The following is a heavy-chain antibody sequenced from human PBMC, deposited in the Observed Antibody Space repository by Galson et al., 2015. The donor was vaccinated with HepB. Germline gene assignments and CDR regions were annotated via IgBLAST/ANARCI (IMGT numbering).Heavy chain of an antibody. CDR2: IYPGDSDT. CDR1: GYTFTNYW. J-gene: IGHJ2*01. D-gene: IGHD2-15*01. CDR3: ARRGYCSGGTCSTAPLDL. V-gene: IGHV5-51*01. Sequence: QSGAEVKKPGESLKISCKGSGYTFTNYWIGWVRQMPGEGLEWMGIIYPGDSDTRYSLSFQGQVIISVDKSISTAYLQWSSLKASDTAMYYCARRGYCSGGTCSTAPLDLWGRGTLVTVSS.